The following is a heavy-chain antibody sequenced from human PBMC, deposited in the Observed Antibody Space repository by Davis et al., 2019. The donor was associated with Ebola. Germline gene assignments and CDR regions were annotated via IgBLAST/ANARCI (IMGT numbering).Heavy chain of an antibody. CDR1: GFTFSSYS. J-gene: IGHJ3*02. V-gene: IGHV3-21*03. CDR3: TTERHTIFGVVISIDAFDI. CDR2: ISSSSSYI. Sequence: GGSLRLSCAASGFTFSSYSMNWVRQAPGKGLEWVSSISSSSSYIYYADSVKGRFTISRDNAKNSLYLQMNSLRAEDTAVYYCTTERHTIFGVVISIDAFDIWGQGTMVTVSS. D-gene: IGHD3-3*01.